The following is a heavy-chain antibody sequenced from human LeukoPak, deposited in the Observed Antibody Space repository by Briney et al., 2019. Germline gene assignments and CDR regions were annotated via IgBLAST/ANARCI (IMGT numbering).Heavy chain of an antibody. CDR3: ARDSSGLNWFDP. D-gene: IGHD6-19*01. Sequence: PGGSLRLSCAASGFTFSSYAMSWIRQPPGKGLEWIGYIYYSGNTNYNPSLKSRVTISVDTSNNQFSLKLSSVTAADTAVYYCARDSSGLNWFDPWGQGTLVTVSP. J-gene: IGHJ5*02. CDR1: GFTFSSYA. CDR2: IYYSGNT. V-gene: IGHV4-59*01.